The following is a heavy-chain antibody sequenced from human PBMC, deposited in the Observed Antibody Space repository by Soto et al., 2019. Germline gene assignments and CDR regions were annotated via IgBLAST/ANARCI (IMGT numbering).Heavy chain of an antibody. D-gene: IGHD3-22*01. CDR2: IIPIFGTA. Sequence: SVKVSCKASGGTFSSYAISWVRQAPGQGLEWMGGIIPIFGTANYAQKFQGRVTITADESTSTAYMELSSLRSEDTAVYYCARAIMYYYDSSGSVVSYYGMDVWCQGTTVTVSS. CDR1: GGTFSSYA. J-gene: IGHJ6*02. V-gene: IGHV1-69*13. CDR3: ARAIMYYYDSSGSVVSYYGMDV.